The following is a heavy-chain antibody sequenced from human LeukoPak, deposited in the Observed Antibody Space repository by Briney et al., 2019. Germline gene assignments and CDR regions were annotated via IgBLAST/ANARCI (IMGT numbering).Heavy chain of an antibody. Sequence: PGGSLRLSCAASGFTFNTYAMSWVRQAPGKGLEWVSGISGSDDTYFANSAKGRFTISRDNSKNTLYLQLNSLRAEDTAVYYCAKQRRDGYNTNYYFDDWGQGTLVTVSS. J-gene: IGHJ4*02. D-gene: IGHD5-24*01. CDR3: AKQRRDGYNTNYYFDD. CDR2: ISGSDDT. V-gene: IGHV3-23*01. CDR1: GFTFNTYA.